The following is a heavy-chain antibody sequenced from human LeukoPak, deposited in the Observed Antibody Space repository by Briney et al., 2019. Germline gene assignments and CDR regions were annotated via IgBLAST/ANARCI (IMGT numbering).Heavy chain of an antibody. Sequence: SETLSLTCAVYGGSFSGYYWSWIRQPPGKGLEWIGEINHSGSTNYNPSLKSRVTISVDTSKNQFSLKLSSVSAADTAVYYCARERGEGDYFDYWGQGTLVTVSS. CDR2: INHSGST. J-gene: IGHJ4*02. V-gene: IGHV4-34*01. CDR1: GGSFSGYY. D-gene: IGHD4-17*01. CDR3: ARERGEGDYFDY.